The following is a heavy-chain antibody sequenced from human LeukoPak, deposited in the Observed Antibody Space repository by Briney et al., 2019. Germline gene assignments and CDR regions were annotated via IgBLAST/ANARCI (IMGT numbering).Heavy chain of an antibody. CDR2: IYYSGST. J-gene: IGHJ5*02. CDR3: ARHSTIIAAAGIWFDP. V-gene: IGHV4-59*08. CDR1: GGSISSYY. Sequence: SEALSLTCTVSGGSISSYYWSWIRQPPGKGLEWIGYIYYSGSTNYNPSLKSRVTIPVDTSKNQFSLKLSSVTAADTAVYYCARHSTIIAAAGIWFDPWGQGTLVTVSS. D-gene: IGHD6-13*01.